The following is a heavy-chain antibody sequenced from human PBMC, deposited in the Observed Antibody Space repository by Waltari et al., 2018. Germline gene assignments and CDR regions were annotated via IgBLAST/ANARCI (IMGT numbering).Heavy chain of an antibody. Sequence: EVQLVESGGGLVQPGGSLRLSCAASGFIFSSHWMHWVRQPPGKGLVWVSRVRGDVGDSTYADSVKGRFTISRDNAKNTLYLQMNSLRAEDTAIYYCETDLILGSGSLGYWGQGTLVTVSS. CDR3: ETDLILGSGSLGY. CDR1: GFIFSSHW. J-gene: IGHJ4*02. D-gene: IGHD1-26*01. V-gene: IGHV3-74*03. CDR2: VRGDVGDS.